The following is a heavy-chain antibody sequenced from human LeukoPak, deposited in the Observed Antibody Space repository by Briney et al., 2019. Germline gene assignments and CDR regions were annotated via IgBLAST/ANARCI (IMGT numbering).Heavy chain of an antibody. V-gene: IGHV3-53*01. CDR1: GFGVSNNY. J-gene: IGHJ3*02. Sequence: QAGGSLRLSCAASGFGVSNNYMSWVRQAPGKGPEWVAVVYSGGRTVYADAVKGRFILSIDNSQNALFLEMNSLRVEDTGVYYCARDPGLNAFDIWGQGTMVTVSS. CDR3: ARDPGLNAFDI. CDR2: VYSGGRT.